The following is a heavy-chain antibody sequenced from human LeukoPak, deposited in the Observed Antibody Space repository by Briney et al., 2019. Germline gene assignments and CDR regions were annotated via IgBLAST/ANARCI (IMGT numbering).Heavy chain of an antibody. CDR1: GFTFSSYS. CDR3: ARLRYSSSWGVDY. CDR2: ISSSSSYI. D-gene: IGHD6-13*01. Sequence: PGGSLRLSCAASGFTFSSYSMNWVRQAPGKGLEWVSSISSSSSYIYYAGSVKSRFTISRDNAKNSLYLRMNSLRAEDTAVYYCARLRYSSSWGVDYWGQGTLVTVSS. V-gene: IGHV3-21*01. J-gene: IGHJ4*02.